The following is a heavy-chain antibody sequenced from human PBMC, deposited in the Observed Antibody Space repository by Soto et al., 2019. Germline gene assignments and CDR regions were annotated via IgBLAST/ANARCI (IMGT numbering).Heavy chain of an antibody. CDR3: ARGGFDDILTGYYY. Sequence: SETLSLTCTVSGGSISSGGYYWSWIRQHPGKGLEWIGYIYYSGSTYYNPSLKSRVTISVDTSKNQFSLKLSSVTAADTAVYYCARGGFDDILTGYYYWGQGTLVTVSS. CDR2: IYYSGST. V-gene: IGHV4-31*03. J-gene: IGHJ4*02. CDR1: GGSISSGGYY. D-gene: IGHD3-9*01.